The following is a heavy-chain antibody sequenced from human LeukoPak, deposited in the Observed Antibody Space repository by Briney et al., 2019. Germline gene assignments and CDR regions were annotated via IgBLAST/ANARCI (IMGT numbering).Heavy chain of an antibody. CDR2: ISTNGGST. CDR3: VSTAQG. J-gene: IGHJ4*02. CDR1: GFTVSSNY. V-gene: IGHV3-64D*06. D-gene: IGHD4-17*01. Sequence: GGSLRLSCAASGFTVSSNYMSWVRQAPGKGLEYVSAISTNGGSTYYADSVKGRFTISRDNSKNTLYLQMSSLSTEDTAVYYCVSTAQGWGQGILVTVSS.